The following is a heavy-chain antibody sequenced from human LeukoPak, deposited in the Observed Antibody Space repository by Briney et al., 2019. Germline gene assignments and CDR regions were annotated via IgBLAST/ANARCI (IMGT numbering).Heavy chain of an antibody. Sequence: GGSLRLSCAASGFTFSSYGMHWVRQAPGKGLEWVAFIRYDGSNKYYADSVKGRFTISRDNSKNTLYLQMNSLRAEDTAVYYCARDWGIAARPSGFDYWGQGTLVTVSS. J-gene: IGHJ4*02. CDR1: GFTFSSYG. CDR2: IRYDGSNK. V-gene: IGHV3-30*02. CDR3: ARDWGIAARPSGFDY. D-gene: IGHD6-6*01.